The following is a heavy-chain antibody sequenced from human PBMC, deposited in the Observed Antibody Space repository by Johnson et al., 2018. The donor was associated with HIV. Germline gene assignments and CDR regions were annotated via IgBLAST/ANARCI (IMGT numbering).Heavy chain of an antibody. CDR1: GFTFSSYA. CDR3: SKAGQMVAATSAFDI. V-gene: IGHV3-23*04. D-gene: IGHD2-15*01. CDR2: ISGSAGDT. J-gene: IGHJ3*02. Sequence: VQLVESGGGVVQPGRSLRLSCAASGFTFSSYAMSWVRQAPGKGLEWVSAISGSAGDTYYADSVKGRFTISRDNSKNTLYLQMNSLRAEDTAVYYCSKAGQMVAATSAFDIWGQGTMVTVSS.